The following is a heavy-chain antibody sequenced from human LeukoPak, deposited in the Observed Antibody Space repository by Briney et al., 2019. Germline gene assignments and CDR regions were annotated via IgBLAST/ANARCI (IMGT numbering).Heavy chain of an antibody. CDR2: INPSGGGT. CDR3: ASARGSNYGSLGD. V-gene: IGHV1-46*01. CDR1: GYTFTNYY. J-gene: IGHJ4*02. Sequence: ASVKVSCKVSGYTFTNYYLHWVRQAPGQGLEWMGIINPSGGGTTYAQKFQGRVTMTRDTSTSTVYMELNSLRAEDTAVYYCASARGSNYGSLGDWGQGTLVTVSS. D-gene: IGHD5-18*01.